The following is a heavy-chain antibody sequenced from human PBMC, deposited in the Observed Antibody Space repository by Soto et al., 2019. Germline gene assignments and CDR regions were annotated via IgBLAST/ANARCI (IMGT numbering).Heavy chain of an antibody. CDR2: ISSSGSTI. D-gene: IGHD5-18*01. Sequence: PGGSRRLSFAASGFTFSSYEMNWVRQSPGKGLEWVSYISSSGSTIYYAHSVKGRFTISRENAKNSLYLQMNSLRAEDTAVHYFARDDGGSYSLFSGALDIWGQATMVTV. CDR3: ARDDGGSYSLFSGALDI. CDR1: GFTFSSYE. V-gene: IGHV3-48*03. J-gene: IGHJ3*02.